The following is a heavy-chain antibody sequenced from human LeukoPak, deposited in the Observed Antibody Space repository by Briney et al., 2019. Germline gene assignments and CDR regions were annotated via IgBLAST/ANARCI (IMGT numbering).Heavy chain of an antibody. V-gene: IGHV4-30-4*01. CDR3: ASAEYYYDSSEKFDY. Sequence: PSETLSLTCTVSGGSISSGDYYWSWIRQPPGKGLEWIGYIYYSGSTYYNPSLKSRVTISVDTSKNQFSLKLSSVTAADTAVYYCASAEYYYDSSEKFDYWGQGTLVTVSS. CDR2: IYYSGST. CDR1: GGSISSGDYY. J-gene: IGHJ4*02. D-gene: IGHD3-22*01.